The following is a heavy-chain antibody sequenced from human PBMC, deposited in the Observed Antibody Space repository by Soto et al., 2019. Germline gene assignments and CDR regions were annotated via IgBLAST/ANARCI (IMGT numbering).Heavy chain of an antibody. CDR2: ISYDGSNK. CDR3: ARTLRVGLWLSD. J-gene: IGHJ4*02. Sequence: GGSLRLSCAASGFTFSSYAMHWVRQAPGKGLEWVAVISYDGSNKYYADSVKGRFTISRDNSKNTLYLQMNSLRAEDTAVYYCARTLRVGLWLSDWGQGTLVTVSS. V-gene: IGHV3-30-3*01. CDR1: GFTFSSYA. D-gene: IGHD5-18*01.